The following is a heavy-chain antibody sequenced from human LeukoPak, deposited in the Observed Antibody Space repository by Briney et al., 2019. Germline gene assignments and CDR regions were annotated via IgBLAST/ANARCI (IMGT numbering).Heavy chain of an antibody. CDR1: GFSFSSYW. CDR2: IKQVGSEK. V-gene: IGHV3-7*01. J-gene: IGHJ5*02. CDR3: AVNSNSGTYPT. Sequence: SGGSLRLSCAASGFSFSSYWMSWVRQAPRKGLEWVANIKQVGSEKTYVYSVKGRFTISRDNAKNSLYMQMKSLRGEDTAVYYCAVNSNSGTYPTWGQGTLVTVSS. D-gene: IGHD3-10*01.